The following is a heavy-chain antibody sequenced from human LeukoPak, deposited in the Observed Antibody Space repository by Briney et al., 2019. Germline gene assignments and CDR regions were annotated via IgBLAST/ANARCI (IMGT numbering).Heavy chain of an antibody. Sequence: SETLSLTCTVSGGSILSTSFSWGWIRQSPGKGLEWIGALSYTGSAYYNPSLKSHVTISVDTSKNQVSLTMSPVTAADTAVYYCARRGFGVVNYWSQGTLVTVSS. CDR2: LSYTGSA. D-gene: IGHD3-3*01. CDR3: ARRGFGVVNY. V-gene: IGHV4-39*01. J-gene: IGHJ4*02. CDR1: GGSILSTSFS.